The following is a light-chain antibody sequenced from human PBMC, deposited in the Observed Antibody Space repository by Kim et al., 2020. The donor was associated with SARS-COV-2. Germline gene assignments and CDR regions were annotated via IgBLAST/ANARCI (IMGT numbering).Light chain of an antibody. CDR1: QSVSNNY. J-gene: IGKJ1*01. Sequence: SPGERATLSCGASQSVSNNYLAWYQQKPGLAPRLLFYDASRRATGIPDRFSGSGSGTDFTLTISRLEPEDFAVYYCQQYGSSPWTFGQGTKVDIK. CDR2: DAS. CDR3: QQYGSSPWT. V-gene: IGKV3D-20*01.